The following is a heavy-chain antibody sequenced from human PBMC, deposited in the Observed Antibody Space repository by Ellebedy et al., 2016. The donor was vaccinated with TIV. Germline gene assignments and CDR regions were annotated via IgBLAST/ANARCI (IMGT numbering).Heavy chain of an antibody. D-gene: IGHD3-10*01. CDR3: VREDNTVVRGFNVRGNDF. CDR2: IKQDGGEK. CDR1: GFTFSSHW. J-gene: IGHJ4*02. V-gene: IGHV3-7*01. Sequence: GESLKISCAASGFTFSSHWMHWVRQAPGKGLEWVANIKQDGGEKYYVDSVKGRFTISRDNAKNSLYLQMNSLRAEDTAVYYCVREDNTVVRGFNVRGNDFWGQGTLVTVSS.